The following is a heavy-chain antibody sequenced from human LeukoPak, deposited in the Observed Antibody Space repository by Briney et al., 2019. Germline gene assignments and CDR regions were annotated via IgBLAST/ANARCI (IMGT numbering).Heavy chain of an antibody. CDR2: ISYDGSNK. Sequence: GGSLRLSCAASGFTFSSYGMHWVRQAPGKGLEWVAVISYDGSNKYYADSVKGRFTISRDNSKNTLYLQMNSLRAEDTAVYYCAMGYMASDAFDIWGQGTMVTVSS. CDR3: AMGYMASDAFDI. CDR1: GFTFSSYG. J-gene: IGHJ3*02. D-gene: IGHD5-12*01. V-gene: IGHV3-30*03.